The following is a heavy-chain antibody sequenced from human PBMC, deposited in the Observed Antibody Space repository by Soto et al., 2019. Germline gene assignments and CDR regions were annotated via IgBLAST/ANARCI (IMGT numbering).Heavy chain of an antibody. CDR2: LSGNSDIV. Sequence: PXRSLRLAAVTSGFFVDNYALDWARQAPGKGPEWVSGLSGNSDIVAYADSVKGRFTISRDNAKKYLFLQMNNLRPEDTALYYCVISTGKFYADLDNWGQGTQVTLSS. D-gene: IGHD7-27*01. J-gene: IGHJ4*02. CDR3: VISTGKFYADLDN. V-gene: IGHV3-9*01. CDR1: GFFVDNYA.